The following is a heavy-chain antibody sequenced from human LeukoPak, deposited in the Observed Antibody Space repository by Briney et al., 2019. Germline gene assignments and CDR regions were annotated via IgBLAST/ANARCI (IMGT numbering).Heavy chain of an antibody. CDR3: SKGRVAAATGVDFVI. V-gene: IGHV3-23*01. CDR2: ISSGGDRA. J-gene: IGHJ3*02. D-gene: IGHD2-15*01. Sequence: GGSLRRSCSGSGFTFSSYTMTWVRQAPGKGLEWVSSISSGGDRAYYADSVKGRFTISRDNSRDTLYLQMHSLRAEDAALYFFSKGRVAAATGVDFVIWGEGTVVSVSS. CDR1: GFTFSSYT.